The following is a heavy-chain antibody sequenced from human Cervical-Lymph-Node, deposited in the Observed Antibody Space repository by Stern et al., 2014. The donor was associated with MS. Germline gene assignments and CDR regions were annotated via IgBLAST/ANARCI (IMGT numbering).Heavy chain of an antibody. CDR2: IYWDDQK. CDR1: GFSLSTSALG. V-gene: IGHV2-5*02. Sequence: QVTLKESGPALVKPPKTLTLTCTFSGFSLSTSALGVGWIRKPPEEALEWLAYIYWDDQKRYSPSLKSRLTITKDTSKNQVVLTLTNVDPVDTATYYCAHRTAGPFDYWGQGTLVTVSS. J-gene: IGHJ4*02. CDR3: AHRTAGPFDY.